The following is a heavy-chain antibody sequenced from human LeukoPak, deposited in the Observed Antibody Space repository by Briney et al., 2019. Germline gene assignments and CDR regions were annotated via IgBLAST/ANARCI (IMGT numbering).Heavy chain of an antibody. CDR1: GFTFSSYA. CDR3: LRDRGYSTYDC. V-gene: IGHV3-23*01. Sequence: GGSLRLSCAASGFTFSSYAMSWVRQAPGKGLEWVSAISGSGGSTYYADSVKGRFTISRDNAKNSLYLQMNTLRAEDTAVYYCLRDRGYSTYDCWGQGTLVTVSS. D-gene: IGHD6-13*01. J-gene: IGHJ4*02. CDR2: ISGSGGST.